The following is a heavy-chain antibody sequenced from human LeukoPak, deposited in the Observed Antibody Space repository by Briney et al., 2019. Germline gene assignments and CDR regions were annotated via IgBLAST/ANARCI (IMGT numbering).Heavy chain of an antibody. Sequence: GGSLRLSCAASGFTFSSYAMSWVRQAPGKGLEWVSSISSSSSYIYYADSVKGRFTISRDNAKNSLYLQMNSLRAEDTAVYYCARETYSSDIDYWGQGTLVTVSS. D-gene: IGHD6-19*01. CDR2: ISSSSSYI. CDR1: GFTFSSYA. CDR3: ARETYSSDIDY. V-gene: IGHV3-21*04. J-gene: IGHJ4*02.